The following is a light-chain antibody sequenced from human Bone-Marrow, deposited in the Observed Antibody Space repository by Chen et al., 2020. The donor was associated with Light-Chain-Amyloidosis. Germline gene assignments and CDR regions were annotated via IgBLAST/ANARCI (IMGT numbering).Light chain of an antibody. Sequence: SYVLTQPSSVSVAPGQTATIACGGNNIGSTSVHWYHQTPGQAPLLVFYDDSDRHSGIPERLSGSNSGNTATLTISRVEAGDEADYYCQVWDRSSDRPVFGGGTKLTVL. CDR1: NIGSTS. CDR3: QVWDRSSDRPV. V-gene: IGLV3-21*02. J-gene: IGLJ3*02. CDR2: DDS.